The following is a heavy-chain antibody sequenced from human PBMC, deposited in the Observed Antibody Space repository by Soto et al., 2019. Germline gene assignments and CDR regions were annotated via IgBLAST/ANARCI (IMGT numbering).Heavy chain of an antibody. V-gene: IGHV1-18*01. Sequence: QVQLVQSGAEVKKPGASVKVSCKASGYTFTSYGISWVRQAPRQGLEWMGWISGYNGNTNYAQKLQGRVTMTTDTSTSTAHMELRRLRSDDTAVYYCARDTGGGSYYWGHYFDYWGQGTLVTVSS. J-gene: IGHJ4*02. CDR2: ISGYNGNT. CDR1: GYTFTSYG. D-gene: IGHD1-26*01. CDR3: ARDTGGGSYYWGHYFDY.